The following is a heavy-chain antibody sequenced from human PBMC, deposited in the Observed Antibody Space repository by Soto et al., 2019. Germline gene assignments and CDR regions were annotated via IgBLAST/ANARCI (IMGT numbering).Heavy chain of an antibody. CDR1: GYTFTGYY. J-gene: IGHJ6*02. CDR2: INPNSGGT. D-gene: IGHD6-13*01. CDR3: ARDQYSSSWLYYYYGMGV. V-gene: IGHV1-2*04. Sequence: GASVKVSCKASGYTFTGYYMHWVRQAPGQGLEWMGWINPNSGGTNYAQKFQGWVTMTRDTSISTAYMELSRLRSDDTAVYYCARDQYSSSWLYYYYGMGVWGQGTTVTVSS.